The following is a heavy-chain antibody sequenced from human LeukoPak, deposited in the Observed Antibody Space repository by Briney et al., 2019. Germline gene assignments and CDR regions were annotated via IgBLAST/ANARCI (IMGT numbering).Heavy chain of an antibody. CDR1: GYSTSSGYY. CDR3: TRRLVGANVFDY. Sequence: SETLSLTCAVSGYSTSSGYYWGWIRQPPGKGLEWIGSIYHSGSTYYSPSLKSRVTISVDTSKNQFSLKLSSVTAADTAVYYCTRRLVGANVFDYWGQGTLVTVSS. J-gene: IGHJ4*02. CDR2: IYHSGST. V-gene: IGHV4-38-2*01. D-gene: IGHD1-26*01.